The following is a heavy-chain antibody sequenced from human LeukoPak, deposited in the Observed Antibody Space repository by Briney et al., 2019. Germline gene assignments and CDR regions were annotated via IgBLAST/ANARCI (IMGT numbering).Heavy chain of an antibody. CDR2: ISGSGGST. J-gene: IGHJ4*02. D-gene: IGHD3-22*01. CDR3: ASASRGVYFDSSGYSDY. V-gene: IGHV3-23*01. Sequence: GGSLRLSCTASGFTFSSYGMSWVRQAPGKGLEWVSGISGSGGSTHYADSVKGRFTISRDNSKNTLYLQMNSLRAEDTAVYYCASASRGVYFDSSGYSDYWGQGTLVTVSS. CDR1: GFTFSSYG.